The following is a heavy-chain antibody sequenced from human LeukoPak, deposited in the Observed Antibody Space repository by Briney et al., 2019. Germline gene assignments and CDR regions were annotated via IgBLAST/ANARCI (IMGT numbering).Heavy chain of an antibody. J-gene: IGHJ3*02. CDR1: GYTFTSYY. V-gene: IGHV1-46*01. CDR2: INPSGGST. Sequence: GASVKVSCKASGYTFTSYYMHWVRQAPGQGLEWMGVINPSGGSTSYAQKFQGRVTMTRDTSTSTVYMEMSSLRSEDTAVYYCARGLRRGYGTDAFDIWGQGTMVTVSS. CDR3: ARGLRRGYGTDAFDI. D-gene: IGHD5-12*01.